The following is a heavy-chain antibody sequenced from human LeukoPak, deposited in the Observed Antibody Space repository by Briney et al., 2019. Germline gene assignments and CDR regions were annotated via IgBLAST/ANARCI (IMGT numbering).Heavy chain of an antibody. CDR2: IKSKTDGGTT. J-gene: IGHJ4*02. CDR3: TTDRYYDSSGYYYPFDY. V-gene: IGHV3-15*01. D-gene: IGHD3-22*01. CDR1: GFTISNAW. Sequence: GSLRLSCAASGFTISNAWMSWVRQAPGKGLEWVGRIKSKTDGGTTDYAAPVKGRFTISRDDSKNTLYLQMNSLKTEDTAVCYCTTDRYYDSSGYYYPFDYWGQGTMVTVSS.